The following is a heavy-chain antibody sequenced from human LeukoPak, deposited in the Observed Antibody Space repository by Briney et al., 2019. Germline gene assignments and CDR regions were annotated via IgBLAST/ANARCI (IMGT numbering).Heavy chain of an antibody. CDR3: ARVRWLQLGHFDY. D-gene: IGHD5-24*01. J-gene: IGHJ4*02. CDR2: MSYSGST. CDR1: GGSITSSSYS. V-gene: IGHV4-39*07. Sequence: SETLSLTCTVSGGSITSSSYSWGWIRQPPGKGLEWIASMSYSGSTYYNPSLKSRVTISVDTSRNQFSLKLSSVTAADTAVYYCARVRWLQLGHFDYWGQGSLVTVSS.